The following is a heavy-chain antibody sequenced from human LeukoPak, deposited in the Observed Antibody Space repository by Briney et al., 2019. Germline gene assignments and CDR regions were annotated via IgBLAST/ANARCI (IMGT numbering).Heavy chain of an antibody. J-gene: IGHJ3*02. CDR2: VYTSGNT. V-gene: IGHV4-4*07. Sequence: SETLSLTCTVSGGSMSSYYWSWIRQPAGKGLEWIGRVYTSGNTNYNPSLKSRVTMSVDTSKNQFSLKLTSVTAADTAVYCCARGHSHSKDSWGQGTMVTVSS. CDR1: GGSMSSYY. D-gene: IGHD1-26*01. CDR3: ARGHSHSKDS.